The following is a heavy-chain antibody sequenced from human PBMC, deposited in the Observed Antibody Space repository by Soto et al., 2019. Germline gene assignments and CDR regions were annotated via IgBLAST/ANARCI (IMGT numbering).Heavy chain of an antibody. J-gene: IGHJ6*03. Sequence: EVQLVESGGGLVQPGRSLRLSCAASGFTFDDYAMHWVRQAPGKGLEWVSGISWNSGSIGYADSVKGRFTISRDNAKNSLYLPMNSLRAEDTALYYCAKNGRGGPSYYYYMDVWGKGTTVTVSS. V-gene: IGHV3-9*01. CDR3: AKNGRGGPSYYYYMDV. CDR2: ISWNSGSI. D-gene: IGHD2-15*01. CDR1: GFTFDDYA.